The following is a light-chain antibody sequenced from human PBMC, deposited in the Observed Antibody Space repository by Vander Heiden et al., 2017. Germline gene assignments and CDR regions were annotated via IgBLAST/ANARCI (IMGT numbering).Light chain of an antibody. Sequence: PPPPPPPPAAPAFCSCRSTQSLLYSNGNTYVDLYLQKPGQSPQLLIYLVSNRASGVPARFSGSGSGTDFTLRISRVEAEDVGVYYCMQPLHTPWTFGQGTKVEIK. J-gene: IGKJ1*01. CDR1: QSLLYSNGNTY. V-gene: IGKV2-28*01. CDR2: LVS. CDR3: MQPLHTPWT.